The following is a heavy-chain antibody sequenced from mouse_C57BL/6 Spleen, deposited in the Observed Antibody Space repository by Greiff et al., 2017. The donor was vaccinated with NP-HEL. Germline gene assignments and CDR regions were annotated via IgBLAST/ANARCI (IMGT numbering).Heavy chain of an antibody. V-gene: IGHV1-54*01. J-gene: IGHJ4*01. CDR1: GYAFTNYL. Sequence: LVESGAELVRPGTSVKVSCKASGYAFTNYLIEWVKQRPGQGLEWIGVINPGSGGTNYNEKFKGKATLTADKSSSTAYMQLSSLTSEDSAVYFCARSLITTAFMDYWGQGTSVTVSS. CDR3: ARSLITTAFMDY. CDR2: INPGSGGT. D-gene: IGHD1-1*01.